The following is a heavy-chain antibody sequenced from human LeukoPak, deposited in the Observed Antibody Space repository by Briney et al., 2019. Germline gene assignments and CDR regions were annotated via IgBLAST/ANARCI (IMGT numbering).Heavy chain of an antibody. D-gene: IGHD2-15*01. CDR2: ISGSGGST. V-gene: IGHV3-23*01. CDR3: AKAGILTLYAFDI. J-gene: IGHJ3*02. Sequence: GGSLRLSCAASGFTFSSYAMSWVRQAPGNGLEWVSAISGSGGSTYYADSVKGRFTISRNNSKNTLYLQMNSLRAEDTAVYYCAKAGILTLYAFDIWGQGTMVTVPS. CDR1: GFTFSSYA.